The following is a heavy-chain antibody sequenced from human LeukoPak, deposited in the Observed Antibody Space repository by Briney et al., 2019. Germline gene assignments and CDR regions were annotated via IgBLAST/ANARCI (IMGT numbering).Heavy chain of an antibody. CDR3: ATDPTYDNSGFPFDY. CDR2: IYYGGNT. V-gene: IGHV4-39*01. J-gene: IGHJ4*02. D-gene: IGHD3-22*01. CDR1: GGSISNSSFY. Sequence: PSETLSLTCSVSGGSISNSSFYWGWVRQPPGKGLEWIGSIYYGGNTYYKPSLKSRVTISVDTSKSQFSLKLNSVTAADTAVYYCATDPTYDNSGFPFDYWGQGTLVTVSS.